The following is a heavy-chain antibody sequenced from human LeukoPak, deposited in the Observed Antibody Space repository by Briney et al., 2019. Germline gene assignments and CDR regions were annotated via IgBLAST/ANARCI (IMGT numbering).Heavy chain of an antibody. CDR3: VRDEDDYNAFDI. D-gene: IGHD5-24*01. J-gene: IGHJ3*02. Sequence: PSETLSLTCTVSGGSISSSSYYWGWIRQPPGKGLEWIGSIYYSGSTYYNPSLKSRVTISVDTSKNQFSLKLSPVTAADTAVYYCVRDEDDYNAFDIWGQGTMVTVSS. CDR2: IYYSGST. V-gene: IGHV4-39*02. CDR1: GGSISSSSYY.